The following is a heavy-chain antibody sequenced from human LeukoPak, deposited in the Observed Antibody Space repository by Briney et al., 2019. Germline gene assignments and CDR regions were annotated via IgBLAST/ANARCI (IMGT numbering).Heavy chain of an antibody. J-gene: IGHJ4*02. CDR3: AKSIVGITLRVGFDY. V-gene: IGHV3-23*01. CDR1: GFTFSSFA. CDR2: ISGSGGTT. Sequence: PGGSLRLSCAASGFTFSSFAMSWFRQAPGKGLEWVSSISGSGGTTYYADSVKGRFTISRDNSKNTLYLQMNSLGAEDTAVYYCAKSIVGITLRVGFDYWGQGTLVAVSS. D-gene: IGHD1-26*01.